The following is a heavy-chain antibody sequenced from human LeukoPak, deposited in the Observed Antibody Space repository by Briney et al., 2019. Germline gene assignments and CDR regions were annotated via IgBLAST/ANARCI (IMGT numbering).Heavy chain of an antibody. CDR3: ARSDCSSTSCYWVY. V-gene: IGHV4-34*01. CDR2: INHSGST. CDR1: GGSFSGYY. D-gene: IGHD2-2*01. J-gene: IGHJ4*02. Sequence: SETLSLTCAVYGGSFSGYYWSGIRQPPGKGREWIGEINHSGSTNYNPSLKSRVTISVDTSKNQFSLKRSSVTAADTAVYYCARSDCSSTSCYWVYWGQGTLVTVSS.